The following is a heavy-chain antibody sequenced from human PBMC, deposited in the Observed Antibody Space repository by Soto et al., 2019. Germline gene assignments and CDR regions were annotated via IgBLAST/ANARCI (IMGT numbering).Heavy chain of an antibody. CDR3: ARHHGPTTSENWFDP. D-gene: IGHD5-12*01. J-gene: IGHJ5*02. CDR1: GYTFFTYD. Sequence: ASVKVSCKASGYTFFTYDISWVRQAPGQGLEWMGWISTYSGDTKYAQKFQGRVTMTTDTSTTTAYLELRSLTCDNTAVYYCARHHGPTTSENWFDPWGQGTLVTV. V-gene: IGHV1-18*01. CDR2: ISTYSGDT.